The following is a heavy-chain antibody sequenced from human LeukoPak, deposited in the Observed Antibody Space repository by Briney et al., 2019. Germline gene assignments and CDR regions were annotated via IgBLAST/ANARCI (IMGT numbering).Heavy chain of an antibody. CDR1: GFIFSSYA. Sequence: PGGSLRLSCAASGFIFSSYAMTWVRQAPGRGLEWLSTISGSGTTIYYVDSVKGRFTVSRDNSKNTLYLQMSSLRAGDTAVYYCAKAGHYGSGSYYSDYWGRGTLVTVSP. D-gene: IGHD3-10*01. CDR2: ISGSGTTI. CDR3: AKAGHYGSGSYYSDY. V-gene: IGHV3-23*01. J-gene: IGHJ4*02.